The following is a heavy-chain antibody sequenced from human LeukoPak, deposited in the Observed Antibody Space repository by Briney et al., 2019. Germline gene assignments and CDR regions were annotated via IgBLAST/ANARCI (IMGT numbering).Heavy chain of an antibody. CDR3: AKGIAVAGTPFDY. D-gene: IGHD6-19*01. V-gene: IGHV3-23*01. Sequence: PGGSLRLSCAASGFTFSSYSMNWVRQAPGTGLEWVSAISGSGGSTYYADSVKGRFTISRDNSKNTLYLQMNSLRAEDTAVYYCAKGIAVAGTPFDYWGQGTLVTVSS. CDR2: ISGSGGST. J-gene: IGHJ4*02. CDR1: GFTFSSYS.